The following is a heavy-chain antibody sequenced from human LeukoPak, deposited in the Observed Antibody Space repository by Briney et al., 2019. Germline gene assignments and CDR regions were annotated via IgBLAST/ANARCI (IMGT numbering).Heavy chain of an antibody. CDR3: VRDSGFSGTQRGEY. V-gene: IGHV3-30*04. CDR2: ISYDGSNK. J-gene: IGHJ4*02. D-gene: IGHD3/OR15-3a*01. Sequence: GRSLRLSCAASGFTFSSYAMHWVRQAPGKGLEWVAVISYDGSNKYCADSVKGRFTVSRDNSKNTLYLQMNSLRAEDTAVYYCVRDSGFSGTQRGEYWGQGTLVTVSS. CDR1: GFTFSSYA.